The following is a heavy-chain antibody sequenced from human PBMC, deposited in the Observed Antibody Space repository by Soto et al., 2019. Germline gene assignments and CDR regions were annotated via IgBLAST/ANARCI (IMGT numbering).Heavy chain of an antibody. Sequence: GGSLRLSCAASGFTFDDYAMHWVRQAPGKGLEWVSGISWNSGSIGYADSAKGRFTISRDNSKNTLYLQMNSLRAEDTAVYYCAKKVYGSGSYYTPLGYWGQGTLVTVSS. CDR1: GFTFDDYA. V-gene: IGHV3-9*01. J-gene: IGHJ4*02. D-gene: IGHD3-10*01. CDR3: AKKVYGSGSYYTPLGY. CDR2: ISWNSGSI.